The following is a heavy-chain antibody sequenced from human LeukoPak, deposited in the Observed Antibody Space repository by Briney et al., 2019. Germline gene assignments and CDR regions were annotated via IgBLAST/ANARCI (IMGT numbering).Heavy chain of an antibody. CDR1: GFTFSSYA. Sequence: GGSLRLSCAASGFTFSSYAMHWVRQAPGKGLEWVAVISYDGSNKYYADSVKGRFTISRDNSKNTLYLQMNSLRAEDTAVYYCARDGARSTSLHPYYFDYWGQGTLVTVSS. CDR2: ISYDGSNK. CDR3: ARDGARSTSLHPYYFDY. J-gene: IGHJ4*02. V-gene: IGHV3-30-3*01. D-gene: IGHD2-2*01.